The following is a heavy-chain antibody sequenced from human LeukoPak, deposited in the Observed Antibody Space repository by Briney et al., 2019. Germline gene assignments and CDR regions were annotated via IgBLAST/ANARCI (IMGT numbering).Heavy chain of an antibody. D-gene: IGHD2-21*02. CDR3: ARGLRRYCGGDCPYYFDY. CDR1: GYTFTGYY. V-gene: IGHV1-2*02. Sequence: ASVEVSCKASGYTFTGYYMHWVRQAPGQGLEWMGWINPNSGGTNYAQKFQGRVTMTRDTSISTAYMELSRLRSDDTAVYYCARGLRRYCGGDCPYYFDYWGQGTLVTVSS. CDR2: INPNSGGT. J-gene: IGHJ4*02.